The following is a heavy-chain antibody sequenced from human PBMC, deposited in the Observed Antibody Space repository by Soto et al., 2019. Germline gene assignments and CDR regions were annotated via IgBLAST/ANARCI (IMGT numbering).Heavy chain of an antibody. CDR1: GVSISSYY. CDR3: ARSYRENTKYYDFWSGYFI. CDR2: IYYSGST. J-gene: IGHJ4*02. D-gene: IGHD3-3*01. Sequence: TLSLTCTVSGVSISSYYWSWTRQPPWKGLEWIGYIYYSGSTNYNPSLKSRVTISVDTSKNQFSLKLSSVTAADTAVYYCARSYRENTKYYDFWSGYFIWGQGTLVTVSA. V-gene: IGHV4-59*01.